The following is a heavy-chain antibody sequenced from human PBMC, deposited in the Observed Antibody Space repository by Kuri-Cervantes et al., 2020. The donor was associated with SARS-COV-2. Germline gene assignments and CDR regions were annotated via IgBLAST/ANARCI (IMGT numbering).Heavy chain of an antibody. V-gene: IGHV1-18*04. D-gene: IGHD3-22*01. Sequence: ASVKVSCKASGYTFTSYGISWVRQAPGQGLEWMGWISAYNGNTNYAEKLQGRVTMTTDTSTSTAYMELRSLRSDDTAVYYCARDPPTYNYSSSGYVSAFDIWGQGTMVTVSS. J-gene: IGHJ3*02. CDR3: ARDPPTYNYSSSGYVSAFDI. CDR1: GYTFTSYG. CDR2: ISAYNGNT.